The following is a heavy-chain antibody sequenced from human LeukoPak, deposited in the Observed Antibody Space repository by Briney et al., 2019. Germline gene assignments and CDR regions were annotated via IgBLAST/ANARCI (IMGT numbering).Heavy chain of an antibody. Sequence: SETLSLTCTVSGGSISSSSYYWGWIRQPPGKGLEWIGEINHSGSTNYNPSLKSRVTISVDTSKNQFSLKLSSVTAADTAVYYCARGKSDYGDYDLYFDYWGQGTLVTVSS. D-gene: IGHD4-17*01. CDR3: ARGKSDYGDYDLYFDY. CDR2: INHSGST. J-gene: IGHJ4*02. V-gene: IGHV4-39*07. CDR1: GGSISSSSYY.